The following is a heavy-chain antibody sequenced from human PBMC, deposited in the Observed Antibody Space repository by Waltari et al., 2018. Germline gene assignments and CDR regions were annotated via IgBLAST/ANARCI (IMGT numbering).Heavy chain of an antibody. V-gene: IGHV3-48*01. CDR3: ARDGIAVAGTPEYFQH. Sequence: EVQLVESGGGLVQPGGSLRLSCAASGFTFSSYSMNWVRQAPGKGLEWVSYISSSSTIYYADSVKGRFTISRDNAKNSLYLQMNSLRAEDTAVYYCARDGIAVAGTPEYFQHWGQGTLVTVSS. D-gene: IGHD6-19*01. J-gene: IGHJ1*01. CDR1: GFTFSSYS. CDR2: ISSSSTI.